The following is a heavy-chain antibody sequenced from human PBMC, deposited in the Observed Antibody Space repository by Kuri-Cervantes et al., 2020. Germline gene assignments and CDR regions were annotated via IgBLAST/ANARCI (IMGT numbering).Heavy chain of an antibody. Sequence: GESLKISCAASGFTFSNYAMNWVRLAPGKGLEWVSVITAGGGKAFYADFVKGRFTISRDNSRNTLYLQMHSLTVADTAVYYCARELTAMVTSGAFDIWGQGTMVTVSS. V-gene: IGHV3-23*01. CDR3: ARELTAMVTSGAFDI. CDR1: GFTFSNYA. J-gene: IGHJ3*02. CDR2: ITAGGGKA. D-gene: IGHD5-18*01.